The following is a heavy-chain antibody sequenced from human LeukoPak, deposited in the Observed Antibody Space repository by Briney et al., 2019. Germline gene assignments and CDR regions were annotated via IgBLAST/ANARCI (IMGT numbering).Heavy chain of an antibody. CDR1: GGSISSSSYY. CDR2: IYYSGST. Sequence: PSETLSLTCAVSGGSISSSSYYWGWIRQPPGKGLEWIGSIYYSGSTYYNPSLKSRVTISVDTSKNQFSLKLSSVTAADTAVYYCARRYYYGSEIGLSRYNWFDPWGQGTLVTVSS. V-gene: IGHV4-39*01. J-gene: IGHJ5*02. CDR3: ARRYYYGSEIGLSRYNWFDP. D-gene: IGHD3-10*01.